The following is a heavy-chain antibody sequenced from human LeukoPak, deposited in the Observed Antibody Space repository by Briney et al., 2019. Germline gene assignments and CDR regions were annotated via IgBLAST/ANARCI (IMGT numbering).Heavy chain of an antibody. D-gene: IGHD3-10*01. CDR2: IIPIVDVT. CDR3: AREMGDREFYFDY. V-gene: IGHV1-69*04. CDR1: GGTFSNFA. J-gene: IGHJ4*02. Sequence: SVKVSCKASGGTFSNFAFSWVRQAPGQGPQWVGRIIPIVDVTNYAQNFKGRVTITADESTTTAYMELSSLRSEDTAVYYCAREMGDREFYFDYWGQGALVTVSS.